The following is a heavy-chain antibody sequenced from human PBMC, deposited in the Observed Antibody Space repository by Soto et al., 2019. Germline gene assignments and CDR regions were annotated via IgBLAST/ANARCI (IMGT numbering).Heavy chain of an antibody. CDR3: ARAELPSLAPIDY. D-gene: IGHD2-15*01. V-gene: IGHV3-30-3*01. CDR2: ISYDGSNK. J-gene: IGHJ4*02. Sequence: GGSLRLSCAASGFTFSSYAMHWVRQAPGKGLEWVAVISYDGSNKYYADSVKGRFTISRDNSKNTLYLQMNSLRAEDTAVYYCARAELPSLAPIDYWGQGTLVTVSS. CDR1: GFTFSSYA.